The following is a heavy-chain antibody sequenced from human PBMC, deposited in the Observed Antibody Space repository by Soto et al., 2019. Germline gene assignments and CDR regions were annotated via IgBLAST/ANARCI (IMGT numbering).Heavy chain of an antibody. CDR1: GYSVSSNSAG. J-gene: IGHJ6*02. V-gene: IGHV6-1*01. CDR3: ATDEYGLDV. Sequence: PSQTLSLTCVISGYSVSSNSAGLNWIRQSPSRGLEWLGRTYYRSKWYNDYALSVKSRIRINPDTSKNQFSLQLNSVTPKDTALYCCATDEYGLDVWGQGTTVTVSS. CDR2: TYYRSKWYN.